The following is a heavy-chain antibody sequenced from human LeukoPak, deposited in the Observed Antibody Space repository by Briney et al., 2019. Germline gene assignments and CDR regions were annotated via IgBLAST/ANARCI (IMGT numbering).Heavy chain of an antibody. D-gene: IGHD3-22*01. CDR2: IYTSGST. CDR3: VFSYYGDYFDY. V-gene: IGHV4-4*09. Sequence: SQTLSLTCTVSGGSISSYYWSWIRQPPGKGLEWIGYIYTSGSTNYYPSLKSRVTISVDTSKNQFSLKLSSVTAADTVVYYCVFSYYGDYFDYWGQGTLVTVSS. J-gene: IGHJ4*02. CDR1: GGSISSYY.